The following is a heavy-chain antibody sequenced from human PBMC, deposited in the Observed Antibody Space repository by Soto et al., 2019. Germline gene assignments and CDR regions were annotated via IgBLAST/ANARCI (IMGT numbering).Heavy chain of an antibody. Sequence: ASVKVSCKASGYTLTSYGISWVRQAPGQGLEWMGWISAFNGNTYYAQKLQGRVTMTTDTSTSTAYMELRSLRSDDTAVYYCARGGHVVVVTAAFDNWGHGTLVTVSS. J-gene: IGHJ4*01. D-gene: IGHD2-21*02. V-gene: IGHV1-18*01. CDR3: ARGGHVVVVTAAFDN. CDR2: ISAFNGNT. CDR1: GYTLTSYG.